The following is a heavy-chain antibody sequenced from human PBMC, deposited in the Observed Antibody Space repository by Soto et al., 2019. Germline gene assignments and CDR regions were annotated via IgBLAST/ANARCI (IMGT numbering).Heavy chain of an antibody. CDR1: GGTFSSYA. V-gene: IGHV1-69*06. J-gene: IGHJ5*02. Sequence: QVQLVQSGAEVKKPGSSVKVSCKASGGTFSSYAISWVRQAPGQGLEWMGGIIPIFGTANYAQKFQGRVTITADKSTSTAYMGLSSLRSEDTAVYYCARVGSYDSSGYYPKWFDPWGQGTLVTVSS. D-gene: IGHD3-22*01. CDR3: ARVGSYDSSGYYPKWFDP. CDR2: IIPIFGTA.